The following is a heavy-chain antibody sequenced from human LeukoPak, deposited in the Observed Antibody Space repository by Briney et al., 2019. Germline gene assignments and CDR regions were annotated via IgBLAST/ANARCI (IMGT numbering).Heavy chain of an antibody. D-gene: IGHD5-18*01. V-gene: IGHV4-59*01. CDR3: ARLRGYSYGYVDY. CDR2: IYYSGST. CDR1: GGSISSYY. J-gene: IGHJ4*02. Sequence: SETLSLTCTVSGGSISSYYWSWIRQPPGKGLEWIGYIYYSGSTNYNPSLKSRVTISVDTSKNQFSLKLGSVTAADTAVYYCARLRGYSYGYVDYWGQGALVTVSS.